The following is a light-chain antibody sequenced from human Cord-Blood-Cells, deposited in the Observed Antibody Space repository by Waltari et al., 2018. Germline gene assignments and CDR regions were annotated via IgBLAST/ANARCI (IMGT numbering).Light chain of an antibody. CDR1: QSVLYSSNNKNY. CDR3: QQYYSTPPT. Sequence: DIVMTQSPDSLAVSLGERATINRKSSQSVLYSSNNKNYLAWYQQKPGQPPKLLIYWASTRESGVPDRFSGSGSGTDFTLTISSLQAEDVAVYYCQQYYSTPPTFGQGTKWKSN. CDR2: WAS. V-gene: IGKV4-1*01. J-gene: IGKJ1*01.